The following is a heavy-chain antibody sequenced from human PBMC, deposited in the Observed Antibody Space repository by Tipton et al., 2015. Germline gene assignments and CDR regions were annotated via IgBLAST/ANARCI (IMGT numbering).Heavy chain of an antibody. CDR1: GYFISDGHL. CDR3: ACQDYDSLTRDYQTVDY. V-gene: IGHV4-38-2*01. D-gene: IGHD3-9*01. CDR2: ISHSGNT. J-gene: IGHJ4*02. Sequence: TLSLTCSVSGYFISDGHLWGWIRQPPGKGLEWIGSISHSGNTYYNPSLKSRVTMSRDTSKNKFSLKLTSLTAADTAVYYCACQDYDSLTRDYQTVDYWGQGTLVTVSS.